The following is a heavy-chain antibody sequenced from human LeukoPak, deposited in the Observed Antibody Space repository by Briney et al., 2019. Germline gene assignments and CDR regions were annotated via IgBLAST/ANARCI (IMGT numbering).Heavy chain of an antibody. V-gene: IGHV4-30-2*01. Sequence: PSQNLSLTCNVAGGSISSGGYYWSWIRQHPRKGLEWIGYIYHSGSTYYNPSLKSRVTISVDRSKNQSSLKLSSVTAADTAVYYCASSSYSSSWYSTGWFDPWGQGTLVTVSS. CDR2: IYHSGST. J-gene: IGHJ5*02. CDR3: ASSSYSSSWYSTGWFDP. D-gene: IGHD6-13*01. CDR1: GGSISSGGYY.